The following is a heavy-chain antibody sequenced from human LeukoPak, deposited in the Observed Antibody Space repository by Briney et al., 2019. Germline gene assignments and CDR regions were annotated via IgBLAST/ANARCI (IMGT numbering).Heavy chain of an antibody. V-gene: IGHV1-2*02. D-gene: IGHD4-23*01. CDR2: INPNGGGT. J-gene: IGHJ4*02. Sequence: ASVKVSCKASGYTFTGYYMHWVRQAPGQGLEWMGWINPNGGGTNYAQKFQGRVTMTRDTSISTAYMELSRLRSDDTAVYYCARGGRVYGGNPKYYFDYWGQGTLVTVSS. CDR3: ARGGRVYGGNPKYYFDY. CDR1: GYTFTGYY.